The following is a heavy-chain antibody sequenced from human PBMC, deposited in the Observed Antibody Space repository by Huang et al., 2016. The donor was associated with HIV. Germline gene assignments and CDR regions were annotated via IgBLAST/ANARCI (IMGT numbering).Heavy chain of an antibody. CDR3: ARSNGDYKYYLDY. D-gene: IGHD4-4*01. V-gene: IGHV1-3*01. CDR2: INAGNGNT. CDR1: GYTFTRYV. Sequence: QVQLVQSGAEVKKPGASVKVSCKASGYTFTRYVMYWVRPAPGQRLEWMGWINAGNGNTKYSQNDQGRVTITRDTSATTAYMELRGLRSEDTAVYFCARSNGDYKYYLDYWGLGSLVTVSS. J-gene: IGHJ4*02.